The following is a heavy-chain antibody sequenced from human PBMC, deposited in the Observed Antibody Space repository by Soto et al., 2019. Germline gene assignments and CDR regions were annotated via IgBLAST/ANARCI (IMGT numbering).Heavy chain of an antibody. CDR3: ARDKGYCSGGSCYDWFDP. CDR1: GGTFSSYA. Sequence: QVQLVQSGAEVKKPGSSVKVSCKASGGTFSSYAISWVRQAPGQGLEWMGGIIPIFGTANYAQKFQGRVTITADXXTXTXXMELSSLRSEDTAVYYCARDKGYCSGGSCYDWFDPWGQGTLVTVSS. CDR2: IIPIFGTA. J-gene: IGHJ5*02. D-gene: IGHD2-15*01. V-gene: IGHV1-69*12.